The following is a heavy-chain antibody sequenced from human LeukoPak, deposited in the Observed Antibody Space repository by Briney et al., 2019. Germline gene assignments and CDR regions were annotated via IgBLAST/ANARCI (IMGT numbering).Heavy chain of an antibody. V-gene: IGHV4-39*07. J-gene: IGHJ4*02. Sequence: SETLSLTCTVSGGSMTIDNYYWAWIRQPPGKGLEWLGSVFYSGTTYYNPSLSNRVTISVDTSKNQFSLKLSSVTAADTAVYYCGRLDDYDYSAWWGQGILVTVSS. CDR2: VFYSGTT. CDR1: GGSMTIDNYY. D-gene: IGHD3-22*01. CDR3: GRLDDYDYSAW.